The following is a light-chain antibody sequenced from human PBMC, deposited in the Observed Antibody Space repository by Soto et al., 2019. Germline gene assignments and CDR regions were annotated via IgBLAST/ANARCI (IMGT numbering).Light chain of an antibody. J-gene: IGKJ4*01. CDR3: HQYNKWPLT. CDR2: DAS. CDR1: QSVSNN. Sequence: EIVMTQSPATLSVSPGGRATLSCRASQSVSNNLAWYLQKPGQTPRLLIYDASTRATGIPGRFSGSGSGTEFTLTISSLQSEDFAVYYCHQYNKWPLTFGGGTKVDIK. V-gene: IGKV3-15*01.